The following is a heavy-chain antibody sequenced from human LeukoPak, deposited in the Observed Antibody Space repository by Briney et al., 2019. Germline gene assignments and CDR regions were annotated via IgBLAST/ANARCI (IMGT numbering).Heavy chain of an antibody. Sequence: GGSLRLSCATSGFSFSYYWMHWVRQAPGKGLVWVSRISNDGSGTSHVDSVKGRFTISRDDTKNTLYLQMNSLRVEDTAVYYCARDMDEDYSGNTLDYWGRGTLVTVSS. J-gene: IGHJ4*02. CDR3: ARDMDEDYSGNTLDY. CDR1: GFSFSYYW. CDR2: ISNDGSGT. D-gene: IGHD4-23*01. V-gene: IGHV3-74*01.